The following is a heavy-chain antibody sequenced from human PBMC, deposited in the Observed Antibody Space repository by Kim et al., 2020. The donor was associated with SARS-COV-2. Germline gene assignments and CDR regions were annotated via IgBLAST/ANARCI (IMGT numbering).Heavy chain of an antibody. J-gene: IGHJ4*02. CDR2: ISSSSGYI. Sequence: GGSLRLSCAASGFTFSSYSMNWVRQAPGKGLEWVSSISSSSGYIYYADSVKGRFTISRDNAKNSLYLQMNSLRAEDTAVYYCARGPRGYSYGYVDYWGQG. D-gene: IGHD5-18*01. V-gene: IGHV3-21*01. CDR1: GFTFSSYS. CDR3: ARGPRGYSYGYVDY.